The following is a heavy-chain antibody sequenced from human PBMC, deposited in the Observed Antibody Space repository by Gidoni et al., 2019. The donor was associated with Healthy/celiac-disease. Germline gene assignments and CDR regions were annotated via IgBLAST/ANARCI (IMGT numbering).Heavy chain of an antibody. CDR3: ARDLVTDSSSPSYYYYMDV. V-gene: IGHV3-21*01. Sequence: EVQLVESGGGLVKPGGSLRLSCAASGFPFSSYSMNWVRQAPGKGLEWVSSISSSSSYIYYADSVKGRFTISRDNAKNSLYLQMNSLRAEDTAVYYCARDLVTDSSSPSYYYYMDVWGKGTTVTVSS. CDR1: GFPFSSYS. CDR2: ISSSSSYI. D-gene: IGHD6-6*01. J-gene: IGHJ6*03.